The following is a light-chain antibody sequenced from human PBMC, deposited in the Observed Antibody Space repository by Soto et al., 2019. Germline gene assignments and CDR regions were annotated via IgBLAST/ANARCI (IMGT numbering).Light chain of an antibody. J-gene: IGLJ1*01. CDR3: SSYTSSSLYV. V-gene: IGLV2-14*01. CDR2: DVS. CDR1: SSDVGGYNY. Sequence: QSALTQPASVSGSPGQSITISCTGTSSDVGGYNYVSWYQQHPGKAPKLMIYDVSNRTSGVSNRLSGSKSGNTASLTISGLQEEDDAYYYWSSYTSSSLYVFGPGTKLTVL.